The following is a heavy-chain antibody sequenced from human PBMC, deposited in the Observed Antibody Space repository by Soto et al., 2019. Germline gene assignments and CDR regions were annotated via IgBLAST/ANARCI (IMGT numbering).Heavy chain of an antibody. V-gene: IGHV3-33*01. CDR3: ARCQGGSGWGLGS. D-gene: IGHD6-19*01. Sequence: QVQLVESGGGVVQPGRSLRLSCAASGFSFRSDAMHWVRQAPGKGLEWVAIIWPDGSNKYYAASVWGRFTISRDNSENTMYLQIHSLRAEETAVYYCARCQGGSGWGLGSWGQGTQVTVSS. CDR2: IWPDGSNK. J-gene: IGHJ4*02. CDR1: GFSFRSDA.